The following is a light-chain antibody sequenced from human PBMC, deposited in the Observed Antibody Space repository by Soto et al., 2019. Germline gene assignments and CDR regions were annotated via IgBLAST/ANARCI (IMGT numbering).Light chain of an antibody. Sequence: IVLTQSPAIMSLSPGESASLSCRASQSVSDYLAWYQQKPGQAPRLFIYQTSLRAAGIPARFSASGSGTDFTLTISDVQPEDFALYYCHQRQSWPRTFGQGTKVDI. CDR1: QSVSDY. J-gene: IGKJ1*01. CDR3: HQRQSWPRT. CDR2: QTS. V-gene: IGKV3-11*01.